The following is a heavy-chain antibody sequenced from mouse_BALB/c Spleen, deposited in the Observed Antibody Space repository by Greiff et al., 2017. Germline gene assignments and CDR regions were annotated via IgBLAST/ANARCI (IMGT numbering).Heavy chain of an antibody. V-gene: IGHV1S130*01. Sequence: QVQLQQPGSVLVRPGASVKLSCKASGFTFTSSCMHWVKQRPGQGLEWIGEIYPNSGNTKYTEKFKGKATLTVDTSTRTAYVDLSSLTSEDTAVYYCARGGSLAYWGQGTLVTVSA. J-gene: IGHJ3*01. CDR1: GFTFTSSC. CDR3: ARGGSLAY. CDR2: IYPNSGNT.